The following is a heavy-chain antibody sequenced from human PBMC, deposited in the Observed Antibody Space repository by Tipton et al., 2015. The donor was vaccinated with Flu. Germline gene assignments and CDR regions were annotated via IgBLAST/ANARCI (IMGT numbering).Heavy chain of an antibody. D-gene: IGHD1-1*01. Sequence: TLSLTCTVSGGSISSGGYYWSWIRQHPGKGLEWIGYIYYSGSTNYNPSLKSRVTISVDTSKNQFSLKLSSVTAADTAVYYCARRTTWYWYFDLWGRGTLVTVSS. J-gene: IGHJ2*01. CDR1: GGSISSGGYY. CDR3: ARRTTWYWYFDL. CDR2: IYYSGST. V-gene: IGHV4-61*08.